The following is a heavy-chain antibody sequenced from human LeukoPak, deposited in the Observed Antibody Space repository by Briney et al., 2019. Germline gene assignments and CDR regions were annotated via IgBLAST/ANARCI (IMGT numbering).Heavy chain of an antibody. CDR3: AISLGELLVH. CDR1: GFTFSHHS. CDR2: VSSDSTHI. D-gene: IGHD3-10*01. J-gene: IGHJ4*02. V-gene: IGHV3-21*01. Sequence: GGSLRLSCAASGFTFSHHSMNWVRQAPGKGLEWVSTVSSDSTHINYGESVRGRFTISRDDAKNSLYLQMNSLRAEDTAVYYCAISLGELLVHWGQGTLVTVSS.